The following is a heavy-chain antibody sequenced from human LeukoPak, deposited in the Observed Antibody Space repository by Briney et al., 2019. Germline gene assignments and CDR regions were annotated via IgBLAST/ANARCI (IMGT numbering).Heavy chain of an antibody. CDR2: ISSSSSTI. D-gene: IGHD3-10*01. CDR3: ARAPYYYGSGSQYGMDV. V-gene: IGHV3-48*01. CDR1: GFTFSSYS. J-gene: IGHJ6*02. Sequence: PGGSLRLSCAASGFTFSSYSMNWVRQAPGKGLEWVSYISSSSSTIYYADSVKGRFTISRGNAKNSLYLQMNSLRAEDTAVYYCARAPYYYGSGSQYGMDVWGQGTLVTVSS.